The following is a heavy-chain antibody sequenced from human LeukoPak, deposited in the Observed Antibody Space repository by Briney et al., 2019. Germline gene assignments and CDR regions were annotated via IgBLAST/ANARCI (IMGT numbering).Heavy chain of an antibody. CDR3: ARETIAMVTSY. CDR2: IYSGGST. D-gene: IGHD5-18*01. Sequence: GGSLRLSCAPSVFTVSSNYMSWVRQAPGKGLEWVSVIYSGGSTYYADSVKGRFTISRDNTKNTLYLQMNRLRAEDKAVYYCARETIAMVTSYWGQGTLVTVSS. V-gene: IGHV3-53*01. CDR1: VFTVSSNY. J-gene: IGHJ4*02.